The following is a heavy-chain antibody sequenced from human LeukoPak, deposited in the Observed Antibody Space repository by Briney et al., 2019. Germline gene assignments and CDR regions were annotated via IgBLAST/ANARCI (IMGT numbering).Heavy chain of an antibody. CDR3: TSQDYDYVWGSYRSIVDY. D-gene: IGHD3-16*02. CDR1: GFTFGDYA. CDR2: IRSKAYGGTT. J-gene: IGHJ4*02. V-gene: IGHV3-49*04. Sequence: PGGSLRLSCTASGFTFGDYAMSWVRQAPGKGLEWVGFIRSKAYGGTTEYAASVKGRFTISRDDSKSIAYLQMNSLKTEDTAVYYCTSQDYDYVWGSYRSIVDYWGQGTLATVSS.